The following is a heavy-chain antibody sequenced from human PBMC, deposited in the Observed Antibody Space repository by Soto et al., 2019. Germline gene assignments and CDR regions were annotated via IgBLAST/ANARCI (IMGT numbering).Heavy chain of an antibody. J-gene: IGHJ4*02. CDR2: ISGSGGST. V-gene: IGHV3-23*01. Sequence: GSLRLSCAASGFTFSSYAMSWVRQAPGKGLEWVSAISGSGGSTYYADSVKGRFTISRDTSKNTLYLQMNSLRAEDTAVYYCAKGGTSSGRYDWGQGTLVTGSS. CDR1: GFTFSSYA. CDR3: AKGGTSSGRYD. D-gene: IGHD3-22*01.